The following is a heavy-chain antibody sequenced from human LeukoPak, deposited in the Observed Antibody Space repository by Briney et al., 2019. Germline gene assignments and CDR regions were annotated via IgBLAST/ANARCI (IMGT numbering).Heavy chain of an antibody. J-gene: IGHJ4*02. CDR3: ARVPHTAMELDY. CDR1: GHTFTGYY. D-gene: IGHD5-18*01. Sequence: ASVKVSCKASGHTFTGYYMRWVRQAPGQGLEWMGWINANSGDTNYAQKFQGRVTMTRDTSISTAYMELSRLRSDDTAVYYCARVPHTAMELDYWGQGTLVTVSS. V-gene: IGHV1-2*02. CDR2: INANSGDT.